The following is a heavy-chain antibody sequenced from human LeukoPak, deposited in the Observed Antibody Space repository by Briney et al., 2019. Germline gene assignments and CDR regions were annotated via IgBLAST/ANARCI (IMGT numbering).Heavy chain of an antibody. Sequence: SETLSLTCTVSGGSISSYYWSWIRQPPGKGLEWIGYIYYSGSTNYNPSLKSRVTISVDTYKNQFSLKLSSVTAADTAVYYCARGMVRGVMNWFDPWGQGTLVTVSS. D-gene: IGHD3-10*01. V-gene: IGHV4-59*01. J-gene: IGHJ5*02. CDR3: ARGMVRGVMNWFDP. CDR1: GGSISSYY. CDR2: IYYSGST.